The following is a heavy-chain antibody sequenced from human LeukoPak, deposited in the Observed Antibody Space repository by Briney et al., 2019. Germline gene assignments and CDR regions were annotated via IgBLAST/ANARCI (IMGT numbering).Heavy chain of an antibody. Sequence: ASVKVSCKVSGYSFTDFYMQWMQQAPGKGIEWMGLFYTEDDETVYAEKFQGRVTIPAHTSTDTSYMSLSSLRPEDTAVYYCAVTAAGRDYMDVWGNGTMVTVSS. CDR3: AVTAAGRDYMDV. CDR2: FYTEDDET. J-gene: IGHJ6*03. V-gene: IGHV1-69-2*01. CDR1: GYSFTDFY. D-gene: IGHD6-13*01.